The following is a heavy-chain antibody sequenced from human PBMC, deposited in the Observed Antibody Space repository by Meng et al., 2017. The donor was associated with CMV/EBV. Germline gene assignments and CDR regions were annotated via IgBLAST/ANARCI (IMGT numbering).Heavy chain of an antibody. Sequence: SGGSVSSGSYYWSWIRRPPRTGLEWIGYIYYSGSTYYNPSLKSRVTISVDTSKNQFSLKLSSVTAADTAVYYCARDPYYGSGSYYTWGQGTLVTVSS. CDR1: GGSVSSGSYY. V-gene: IGHV4-61*01. J-gene: IGHJ5*02. D-gene: IGHD3-10*01. CDR2: IYYSGST. CDR3: ARDPYYGSGSYYT.